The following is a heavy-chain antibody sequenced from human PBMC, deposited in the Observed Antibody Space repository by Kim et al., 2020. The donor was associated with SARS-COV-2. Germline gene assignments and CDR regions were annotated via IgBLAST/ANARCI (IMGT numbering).Heavy chain of an antibody. CDR1: GGSISSSRYY. D-gene: IGHD3-10*01. J-gene: IGHJ3*02. CDR2: IHYSGSS. Sequence: SETLSLTCTVSGGSISSSRYYWGWIRQPPRKGLEWIGTIHYSGSSYFNPSLKSRVTISVDTSKNQFSLKLSSVTAADTAVYYCARSRITMVRGVKNAFDIWGQGTVVTVSS. CDR3: ARSRITMVRGVKNAFDI. V-gene: IGHV4-39*01.